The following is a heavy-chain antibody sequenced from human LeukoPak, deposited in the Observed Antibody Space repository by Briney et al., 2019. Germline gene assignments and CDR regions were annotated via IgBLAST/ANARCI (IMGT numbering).Heavy chain of an antibody. CDR2: MNPNSGNT. D-gene: IGHD2-2*01. J-gene: IGHJ6*02. V-gene: IGHV1-8*01. CDR1: GYTFTSYD. Sequence: ASVKVSCKASGYTFTSYDINWVRQATGQGREWMGWMNPNSGNTHYAQKFQGRVTMTRNTSISTAYMELSSLRSEDTAVYYCARGLRYCSSTSCYGAVWGYYYYGMDVWGQGTTVTVSS. CDR3: ARGLRYCSSTSCYGAVWGYYYYGMDV.